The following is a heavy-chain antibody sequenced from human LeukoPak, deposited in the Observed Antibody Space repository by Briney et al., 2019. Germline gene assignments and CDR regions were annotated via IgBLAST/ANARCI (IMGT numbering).Heavy chain of an antibody. Sequence: GGSLRLSCAASGFTFSKYALTWVRQAPGKGLEWVSGISVSGGSTNYADSVKGRFTISRDNSKNTLYLQRNSLRAEDTAVYYCAKSNYFDSGGYYFFDYWGQGTLVTVSS. V-gene: IGHV3-23*01. D-gene: IGHD3-22*01. CDR1: GFTFSKYA. CDR3: AKSNYFDSGGYYFFDY. J-gene: IGHJ4*02. CDR2: ISVSGGST.